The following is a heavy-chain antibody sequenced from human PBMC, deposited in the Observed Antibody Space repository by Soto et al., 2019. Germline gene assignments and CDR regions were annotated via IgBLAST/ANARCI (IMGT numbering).Heavy chain of an antibody. CDR2: IYYSGIT. V-gene: IGHV4-59*08. CDR1: GGSIGPYF. J-gene: IGHJ4*02. CDR3: ARSYGDLPDY. Sequence: QVQLQESGPGLVKPSETLSLNCSVSGGSIGPYFWCWIRQPPGKGLEWIGHIYYSGITSYNPSLRSRVTMSLDTSKNQFSLRLRSVSAADTAVYYCARSYGDLPDYWGQGTLVTVSS. D-gene: IGHD4-17*01.